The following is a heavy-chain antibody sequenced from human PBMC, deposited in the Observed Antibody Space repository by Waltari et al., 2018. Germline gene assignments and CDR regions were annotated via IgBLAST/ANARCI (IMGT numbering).Heavy chain of an antibody. D-gene: IGHD1-26*01. CDR1: GGTLSSYA. CDR2: LIPIFGTA. V-gene: IGHV1-69*13. Sequence: QVQLVQSGAEVKKPGSSVKVSCKASGGTLSSYALSWVRQAPGQGLEWMGGLIPIFGTANYAQKFQGRVTITADESTSTAYMELSSLRSEDTAVYYCARKVGATTSNAFDIWGQGTMVTVSS. J-gene: IGHJ3*02. CDR3: ARKVGATTSNAFDI.